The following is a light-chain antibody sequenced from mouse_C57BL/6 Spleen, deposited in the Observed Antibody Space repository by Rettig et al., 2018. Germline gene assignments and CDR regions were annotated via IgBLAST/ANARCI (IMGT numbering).Light chain of an antibody. J-gene: IGKJ5*01. CDR3: QNGHSFPLT. CDR1: QSISDY. V-gene: IGKV5-39*01. Sequence: DIVMTQSPATLSVTPGVRVSLSRRASQSISDYLHWYQQKSHESPRLLIKYASQSISGIPSRFSGSGSGSDFTLSINSVEPEDVGVYYCQNGHSFPLTFGAGTKLELK. CDR2: YAS.